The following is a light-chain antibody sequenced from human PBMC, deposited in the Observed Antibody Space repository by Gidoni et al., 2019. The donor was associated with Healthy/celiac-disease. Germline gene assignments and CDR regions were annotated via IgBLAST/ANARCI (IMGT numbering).Light chain of an antibody. CDR1: QSVSSSY. CDR2: GAS. CDR3: QQYGSSPPKT. Sequence: EIVLTQSPGTLSLSPGERATLSCRASQSVSSSYLAWYQQKPGQAPRLLIYGASSRATCIPDRFSGSGSGTDFTLTISRLEPEDFAVYYCQQYGSSPPKTFGQWTKLEIK. V-gene: IGKV3-20*01. J-gene: IGKJ2*01.